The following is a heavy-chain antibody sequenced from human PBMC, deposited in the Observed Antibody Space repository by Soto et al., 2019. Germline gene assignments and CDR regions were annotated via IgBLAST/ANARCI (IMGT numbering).Heavy chain of an antibody. CDR2: IYPGDSDT. V-gene: IGHV5-51*01. J-gene: IGHJ3*02. CDR3: ARPYDAFDI. Sequence: PGEALKISGTGSGYSFTSDGSGWVRQMPGKRLERMGIIYPGDSDTRYSPSFKGQVTISADKSISTAYLQWSSLKASDTAMYYCARPYDAFDIWGQRTMVTVSS. CDR1: GYSFTSDG.